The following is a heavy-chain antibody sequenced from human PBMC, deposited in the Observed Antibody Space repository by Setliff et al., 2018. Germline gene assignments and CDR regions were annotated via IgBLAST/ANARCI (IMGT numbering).Heavy chain of an antibody. CDR1: GDSINHFF. CDR3: ARDASFGFDV. D-gene: IGHD2-2*01. CDR2: IYYSGGA. Sequence: LSETLSLTCSVSGDSINHFFWTWVRLSPGKGLEWIGYIYYSGGATYNPSLRGRASIAIGASKAHFSLDLRTVTTADTAVYYCARDASFGFDVWGPGITVTVSS. V-gene: IGHV4-59*01. J-gene: IGHJ6*02.